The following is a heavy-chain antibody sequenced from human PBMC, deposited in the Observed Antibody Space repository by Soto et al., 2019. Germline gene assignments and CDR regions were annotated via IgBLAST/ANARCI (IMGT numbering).Heavy chain of an antibody. Sequence: QVHLVQSGAEVKKPGASVKVSCKGSGYDFTTYGITWVRQAPGQGLEWMAWISAHNGNTDYAQKLQCRVTVTKDTSTSTAYRELRRLRSDDTAMYFCARGRYGDYWGQGALVTVSS. V-gene: IGHV1-18*01. CDR1: GYDFTTYG. CDR3: ARGRYGDY. J-gene: IGHJ4*02. CDR2: ISAHNGNT. D-gene: IGHD1-1*01.